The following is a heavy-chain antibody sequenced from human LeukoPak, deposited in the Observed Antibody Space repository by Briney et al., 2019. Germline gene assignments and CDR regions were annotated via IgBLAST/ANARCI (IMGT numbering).Heavy chain of an antibody. V-gene: IGHV1-2*02. J-gene: IGHJ3*02. CDR3: ARMVRDIVVVVAATPAKTKNAFDI. D-gene: IGHD2-15*01. CDR1: GYTFTGNY. Sequence: ASVKVSCKASGYTFTGNYIHWVRQAPGQGLEWMGWIKPNSGGTNYAQKFQGRVTMTRDTSISTVYLEVSRLRSDDTAVYYCARMVRDIVVVVAATPAKTKNAFDIWGQGTMVTVSS. CDR2: IKPNSGGT.